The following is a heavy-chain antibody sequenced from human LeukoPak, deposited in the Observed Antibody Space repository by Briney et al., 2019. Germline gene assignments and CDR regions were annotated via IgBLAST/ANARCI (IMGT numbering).Heavy chain of an antibody. Sequence: ASVKVSCKASGGTFSSYAISWVRQAPGQGLEWMGGIIPIFGTANYAQKFQGRVTITADESTSTAYMELSSLRSEDTAVYCCARVGLDPFDYWGQGTLVTVSS. D-gene: IGHD3/OR15-3a*01. CDR2: IIPIFGTA. V-gene: IGHV1-69*13. CDR1: GGTFSSYA. CDR3: ARVGLDPFDY. J-gene: IGHJ4*02.